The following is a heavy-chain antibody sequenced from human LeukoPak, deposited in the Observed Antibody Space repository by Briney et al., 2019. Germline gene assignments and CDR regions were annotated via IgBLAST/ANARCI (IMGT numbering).Heavy chain of an antibody. J-gene: IGHJ4*02. CDR2: ISGSGGST. CDR3: VQETGHNWGYLDY. Sequence: GGSLRLSCAASGSTFSSYAMSWVRQAPGKGLEWVSAISGSGGSTYYADSVKGRFTISRDNSKNTLYLQMNSLRAEDTAVYYCVQETGHNWGYLDYWGQGTLVTVSS. CDR1: GSTFSSYA. D-gene: IGHD1-1*01. V-gene: IGHV3-23*01.